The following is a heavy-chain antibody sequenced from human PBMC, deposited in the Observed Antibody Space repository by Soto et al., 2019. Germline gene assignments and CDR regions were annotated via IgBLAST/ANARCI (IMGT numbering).Heavy chain of an antibody. CDR1: GFSFSSYA. V-gene: IGHV3-23*01. CDR2: ISGSGGSS. Sequence: PWGSLRLSCEASGFSFSSYAMIWVRQAPGKGLEWVSVISGSGGSSYFADSVKGRFTISRDNSKNMLYLEMSSLRAEDTAIYFCAKGSIQYSASIDYWGQGTLVTVSS. CDR3: AKGSIQYSASIDY. D-gene: IGHD4-4*01. J-gene: IGHJ4*02.